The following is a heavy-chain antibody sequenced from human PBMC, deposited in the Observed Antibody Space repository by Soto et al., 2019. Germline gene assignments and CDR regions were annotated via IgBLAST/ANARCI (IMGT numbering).Heavy chain of an antibody. CDR1: GGSIKAGGYY. CDR2: VDYSGTA. Sequence: SETLSLTCTVSGGSIKAGGYYWAWIRQPPGKGLEWVGNVDYSGTAYFNPSLGSRVTFPVDTSKNQFSLTLTSVTAADTAVYYCARISGRHFDYWGQGTLVT. CDR3: ARISGRHFDY. J-gene: IGHJ4*02. V-gene: IGHV4-39*01. D-gene: IGHD3-3*01.